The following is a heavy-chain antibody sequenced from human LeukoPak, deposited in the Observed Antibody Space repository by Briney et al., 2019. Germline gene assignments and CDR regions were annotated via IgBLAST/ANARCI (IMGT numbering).Heavy chain of an antibody. Sequence: GGSLRLSCAASGFSFSTYSMNWVRQAPGKGLEWVSYISTSSSTIYYADSVKGRFTISRDNAKNSLYLQMNSLRAEDTAVYYCARDGHYDILTGYFQDWGQGTLVTVSS. D-gene: IGHD3-9*01. CDR1: GFSFSTYS. CDR2: ISTSSSTI. CDR3: ARDGHYDILTGYFQD. J-gene: IGHJ1*01. V-gene: IGHV3-48*04.